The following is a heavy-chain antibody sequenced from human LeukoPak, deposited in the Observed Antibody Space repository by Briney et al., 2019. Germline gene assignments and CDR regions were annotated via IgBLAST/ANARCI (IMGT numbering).Heavy chain of an antibody. Sequence: SGGSLRLSCIASGFTFSSYWMTWARQAPGKGLEWIGEIFHSGSTTYNPSLKSRVTISVDKSKKQFSLKLSSVTAADTAVYYCAKTITMIIVAGEWADWFDPWGQGTLVTVSS. J-gene: IGHJ5*02. D-gene: IGHD3-22*01. V-gene: IGHV4-4*02. CDR3: AKTITMIIVAGEWADWFDP. CDR1: GFTFSSYW. CDR2: IFHSGST.